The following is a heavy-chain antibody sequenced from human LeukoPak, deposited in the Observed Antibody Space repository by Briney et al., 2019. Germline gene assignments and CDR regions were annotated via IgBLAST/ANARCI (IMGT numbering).Heavy chain of an antibody. D-gene: IGHD6-6*01. V-gene: IGHV3-33*01. J-gene: IGHJ4*02. CDR2: IWYDGSNK. Sequence: GGSLRLSCAASGFTFSSYGMHWVRQAPGKGLEWVAVIWYDGSNKYYADSVKGRFTISRDNSKNTLYLQMNSLRAEDTAVYCCARRGDRGSSSIAARPIDYWGQGTLVTVSS. CDR1: GFTFSSYG. CDR3: ARRGDRGSSSIAARPIDY.